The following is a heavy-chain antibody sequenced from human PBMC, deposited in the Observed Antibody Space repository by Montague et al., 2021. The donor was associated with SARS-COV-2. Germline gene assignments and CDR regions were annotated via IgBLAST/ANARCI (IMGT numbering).Heavy chain of an antibody. CDR3: ARDLVIVVVPAAIDYYGMDV. Sequence: SLRLSCAASGFTFSSYAMHWVRQALGKGLEWVAVISYDGSNKYYADSVKGRFIIYRDNSKNTLYLQMNSLRAEDTAVYYCARDLVIVVVPAAIDYYGMDVWSQGTTVTVAS. V-gene: IGHV3-30*04. CDR2: ISYDGSNK. D-gene: IGHD2-2*03. CDR1: GFTFSSYA. J-gene: IGHJ6*02.